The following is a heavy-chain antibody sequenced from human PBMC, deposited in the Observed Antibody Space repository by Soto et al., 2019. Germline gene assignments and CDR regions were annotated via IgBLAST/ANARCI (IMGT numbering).Heavy chain of an antibody. CDR2: IYYSGST. CDR3: ARAGYNWNDDYYGMDV. D-gene: IGHD1-20*01. J-gene: IGHJ6*02. Sequence: QVQLQESGPGLVKPSQTLSLTCTVSGGSISSGGYYWSWIRQHPGKGLEWIGYIYYSGSTYYNPSLKSRVTLSVDTSKNPFSLKLSSVTAADTAVYYWARAGYNWNDDYYGMDVWGQGTTVTVSS. V-gene: IGHV4-31*03. CDR1: GGSISSGGYY.